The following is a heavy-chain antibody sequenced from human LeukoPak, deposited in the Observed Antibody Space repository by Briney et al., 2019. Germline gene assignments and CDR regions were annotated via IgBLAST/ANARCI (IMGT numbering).Heavy chain of an antibody. V-gene: IGHV1-69*05. CDR1: GGTFSSYA. D-gene: IGHD3-10*01. J-gene: IGHJ5*02. CDR2: IIPIFGTA. Sequence: SVKVSCKASGGTFSSYAISWVRQAPGQGLEWMGGIIPIFGTANYAQKFQGRVTMTRDMSTSTDYMELSSLRSEDTAIYYCARDNSVGDIAWWFDPWGQGTLVTVST. CDR3: ARDNSVGDIAWWFDP.